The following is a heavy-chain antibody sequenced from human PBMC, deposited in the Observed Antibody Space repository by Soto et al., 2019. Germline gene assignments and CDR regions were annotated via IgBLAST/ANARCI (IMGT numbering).Heavy chain of an antibody. D-gene: IGHD4-17*01. CDR1: GGSISRSNYH. J-gene: IGHJ4*02. Sequence: SETLFLTCTVSGGSISRSNYHWTWIRQPPGKGLEWIGSGTTNYNPSLGGRVTISVDTSKNQFSLKVYSVTAADTAMYYCATYGGDTRRFDYWGQGTLVTVSS. V-gene: IGHV4-39*01. CDR3: ATYGGDTRRFDY. CDR2: SGTT.